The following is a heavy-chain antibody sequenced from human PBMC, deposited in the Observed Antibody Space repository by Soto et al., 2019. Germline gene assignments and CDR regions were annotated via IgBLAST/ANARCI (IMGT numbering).Heavy chain of an antibody. D-gene: IGHD2-21*02. CDR2: IRQDGGDK. CDR1: GFTFSNYW. J-gene: IGHJ2*01. V-gene: IGHV3-7*03. Sequence: EGSLRLSCAASGFTFSNYWMGWVRQAPGKGLEWVANIRQDGGDKRDLDSVKGRFTISRDNAQSSLYLQMNSLRAEDTAVYYCARIDCGGNCYSRSWYFDIWGRGTLVTVSS. CDR3: ARIDCGGNCYSRSWYFDI.